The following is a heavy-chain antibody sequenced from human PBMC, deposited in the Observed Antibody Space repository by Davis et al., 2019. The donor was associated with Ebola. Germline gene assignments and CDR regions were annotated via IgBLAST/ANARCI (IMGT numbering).Heavy chain of an antibody. CDR3: TRVPLGVIAARSDDPYFDY. Sequence: GESLKISCTASGFTFGDYAMSWVRQAPGKGLEWVGFIRSKAYGGTTEYAASVKGRFTISRDDSKSIAYLQMNSLKTEDTAVYYCTRVPLGVIAARSDDPYFDYWGQGTLVTVSS. V-gene: IGHV3-49*04. J-gene: IGHJ4*02. D-gene: IGHD6-6*01. CDR1: GFTFGDYA. CDR2: IRSKAYGGTT.